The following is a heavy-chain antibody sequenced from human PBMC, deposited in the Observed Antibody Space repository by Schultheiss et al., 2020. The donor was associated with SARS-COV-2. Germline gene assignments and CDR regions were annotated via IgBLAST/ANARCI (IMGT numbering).Heavy chain of an antibody. Sequence: GGSLRLSCAASGFTFPDAWMSWVRQAPGKGLEWVAVISYDGSNKYYADSVKGRFTISRDNAQNSLYLQMHSLRAEDTGVYYCARGVYCSGATCYPTRYGMDVWGQGTTVTVSS. D-gene: IGHD2-2*01. V-gene: IGHV3-30*03. CDR3: ARGVYCSGATCYPTRYGMDV. J-gene: IGHJ6*02. CDR2: ISYDGSNK. CDR1: GFTFPDAW.